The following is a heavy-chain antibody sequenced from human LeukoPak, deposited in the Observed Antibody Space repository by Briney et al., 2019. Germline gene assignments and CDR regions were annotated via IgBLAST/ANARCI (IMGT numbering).Heavy chain of an antibody. CDR1: GFSLSTSGVG. D-gene: IGHD3-9*01. CDR2: IYWNDDQ. CDR3: AHIPDYYDIVTRYYNTVGYYFDY. J-gene: IGHJ4*02. V-gene: IGHV2-5*01. Sequence: SGPTLVKPTQTLTLTCTFSGFSLSTSGVGVGWIRQPPGKAPEWLALIYWNDDQRYTPSLKSRLTITKDTSKNQVVLTMANMDPVETATYYCAHIPDYYDIVTRYYNTVGYYFDYWGQGTLVTVSS.